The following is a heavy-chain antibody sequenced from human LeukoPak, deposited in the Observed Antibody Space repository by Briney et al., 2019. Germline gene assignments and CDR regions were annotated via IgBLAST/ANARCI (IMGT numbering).Heavy chain of an antibody. J-gene: IGHJ3*02. Sequence: SETLSLTCTVSGGSISSSSYYWGWIRQPPGKGLEWIGSIYHSGSTYYNPSLKSRVTISVDTSKNQFSLKLSSVTAADTAVYYCARAHRYYDSSGYYTTYAFDIWGQGTMVTVSS. CDR2: IYHSGST. D-gene: IGHD3-22*01. CDR1: GGSISSSSYY. CDR3: ARAHRYYDSSGYYTTYAFDI. V-gene: IGHV4-39*07.